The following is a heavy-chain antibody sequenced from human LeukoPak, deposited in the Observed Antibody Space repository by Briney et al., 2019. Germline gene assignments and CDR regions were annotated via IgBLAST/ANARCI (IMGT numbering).Heavy chain of an antibody. CDR1: GGTFTNYA. D-gene: IGHD5-24*01. CDR3: ARLGMHERWQQLVDY. Sequence: SVKVSCKASGGTFTNYAISWVRQAPGQGLEWMGGIIPMYGRGNYAQKFQGRVTITADESTSTVYMELRSLTSEDTAVYYCARLGMHERWQQLVDYWGQGALVTVSS. J-gene: IGHJ4*02. CDR2: IIPMYGRG. V-gene: IGHV1-69*13.